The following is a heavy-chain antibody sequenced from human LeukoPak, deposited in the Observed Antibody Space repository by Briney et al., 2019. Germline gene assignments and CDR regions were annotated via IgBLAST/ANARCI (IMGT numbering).Heavy chain of an antibody. V-gene: IGHV1-46*01. D-gene: IGHD6-13*01. CDR1: GYSFISYY. J-gene: IGHJ3*02. Sequence: ASVKVSCKTSGYSFISYYIHWVRQAPGQGLEWMGIINPFDGDTTYSQNLQGRVIMTGDTSTTTVYMELSSLTSDDTAVYYCARDTIVAAGAPSSFDTWGQGTMVTVSS. CDR2: INPFDGDT. CDR3: ARDTIVAAGAPSSFDT.